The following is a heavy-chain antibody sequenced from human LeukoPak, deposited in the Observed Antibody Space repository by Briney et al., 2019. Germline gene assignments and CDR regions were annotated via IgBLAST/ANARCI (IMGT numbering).Heavy chain of an antibody. CDR2: IKPDGSEK. V-gene: IGHV3-7*01. J-gene: IGHJ4*02. CDR1: GFTFSTYW. Sequence: PGGSLRLSCAASGFTFSTYWMTWVRQAPGKGLEWVANIKPDGSEKYYVDSVKGRFTISRDNAKNSVSLQMNSLRAGDTAVYYCARADSNGSGEIDYWGQGTLVTVSS. CDR3: ARADSNGSGEIDY. D-gene: IGHD3-10*01.